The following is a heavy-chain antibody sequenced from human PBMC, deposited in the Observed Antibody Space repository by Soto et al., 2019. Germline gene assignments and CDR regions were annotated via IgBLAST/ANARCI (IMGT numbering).Heavy chain of an antibody. J-gene: IGHJ5*02. D-gene: IGHD6-19*01. CDR1: GYTFTSYY. Sequence: ASVKVSCKASGYTFTSYYMHWVRQAPGQGLEWMGIINPSGGSTSYAQKFQGRVTMTRDTSTSTVYMELSSLRSEDTAVYYCARDLRYSSGWYNWFDPWGQGTLVTVYS. CDR2: INPSGGST. V-gene: IGHV1-46*01. CDR3: ARDLRYSSGWYNWFDP.